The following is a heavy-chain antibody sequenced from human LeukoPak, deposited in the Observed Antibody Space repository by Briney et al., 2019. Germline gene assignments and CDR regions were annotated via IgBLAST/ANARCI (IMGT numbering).Heavy chain of an antibody. CDR2: IYYSGST. CDR1: GGSISSSSYY. Sequence: PSETLSLTCTVSGGSISSSSYYWGWIRQPPGKGLEWIGSIYYSGSTYYNPSLKSRVTISVDTSKNQFSLKLSSVTAADTAVYYCARQSPYYYGMDVWSQGTTVTVSS. V-gene: IGHV4-39*01. J-gene: IGHJ6*02. CDR3: ARQSPYYYGMDV.